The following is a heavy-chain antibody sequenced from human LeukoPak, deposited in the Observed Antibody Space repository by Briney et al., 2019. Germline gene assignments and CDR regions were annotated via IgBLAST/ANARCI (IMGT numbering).Heavy chain of an antibody. J-gene: IGHJ5*02. D-gene: IGHD1-26*01. Sequence: ASVKVSCKASGYTFTNYYMHWVRQAPGQGLEWMGIINPSGGNTRYAQKFQGRVTMTRDMSTTTDYMELSSLRSEDTAVYYCARDNSVGDVAWWFDPWGQGTLVTVSS. CDR2: INPSGGNT. CDR1: GYTFTNYY. V-gene: IGHV1-46*01. CDR3: ARDNSVGDVAWWFDP.